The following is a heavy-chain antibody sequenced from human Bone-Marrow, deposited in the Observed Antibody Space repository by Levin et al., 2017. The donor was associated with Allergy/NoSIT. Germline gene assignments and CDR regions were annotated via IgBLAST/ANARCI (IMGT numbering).Heavy chain of an antibody. CDR1: GYSLTRDS. Sequence: ASVKVSCKASGYSLTRDSMHWVRQAPGQRPEWMGWIYGATGKTKFSEKFQGRMSIIRDTSASTDYMELSSLTYEDTAVYYCARAFAEVPASMDSWGQGTLVTVSA. CDR3: ARAFAEVPASMDS. D-gene: IGHD2-2*01. V-gene: IGHV1-3*01. CDR2: IYGATGKT. J-gene: IGHJ4*02.